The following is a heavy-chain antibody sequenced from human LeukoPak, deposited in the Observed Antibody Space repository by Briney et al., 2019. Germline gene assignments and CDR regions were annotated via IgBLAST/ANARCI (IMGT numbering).Heavy chain of an antibody. D-gene: IGHD3-10*01. Sequence: ASVKVSCKASGYTFTCYYMHWVRQAPGQGLEWMGRINPNSGGTNYAQEFQGRVTMTRDTSISTAYMELSRLRSDDTAVYYCASSMVRGVYFDYWGQGTLVTVSS. CDR3: ASSMVRGVYFDY. CDR1: GYTFTCYY. CDR2: INPNSGGT. J-gene: IGHJ4*02. V-gene: IGHV1-2*06.